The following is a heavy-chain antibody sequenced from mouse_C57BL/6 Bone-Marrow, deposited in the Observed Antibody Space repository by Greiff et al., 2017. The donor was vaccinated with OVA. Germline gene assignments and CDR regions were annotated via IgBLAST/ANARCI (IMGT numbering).Heavy chain of an antibody. CDR3: ARGAY. CDR1: GYSFTGYY. V-gene: IGHV1-42*01. CDR2: INPSTGGT. J-gene: IGHJ3*01. Sequence: EVKLQESGPELVKPGASVQISCKASGYSFTGYYMNWVKQSPEKSLEWIGEINPSTGGTTYNQKFKAKATLTVDKSSSTAYMQLKSLTSEDSAVYYCARGAYWGQGTLVTVSA.